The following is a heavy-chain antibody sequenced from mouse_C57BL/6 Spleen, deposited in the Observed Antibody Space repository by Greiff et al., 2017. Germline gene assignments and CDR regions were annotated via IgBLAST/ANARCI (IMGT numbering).Heavy chain of an antibody. CDR2: IWSDGST. CDR1: GFSLTSYG. CDR3: ARHDWDGPLFAY. D-gene: IGHD4-1*01. J-gene: IGHJ3*01. V-gene: IGHV2-6-1*01. Sequence: QVQLQQSGPGLVAPSQSLSITCTVSGFSLTSYGVHWVRQPPGKGLEWLVVIWSDGSTTYNSALKSRLSISKDNSKSQVFLKMNSLQTDDTAMYYCARHDWDGPLFAYWGQGTLVTVSA.